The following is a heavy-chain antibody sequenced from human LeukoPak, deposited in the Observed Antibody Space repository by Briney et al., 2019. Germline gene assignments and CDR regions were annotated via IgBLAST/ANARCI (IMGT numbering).Heavy chain of an antibody. D-gene: IGHD5-24*01. Sequence: SETLSLTCTVSGGSISSSSYYWGWIRQPPGKGLEWIGYIYYSGSTNYNPSLKSRATISVDTSKNQFSLKLSSVTAADTAVYYCARVDVEMAEFDYWGQGTLVIVSS. V-gene: IGHV4-61*05. CDR2: IYYSGST. CDR3: ARVDVEMAEFDY. CDR1: GGSISSSSYY. J-gene: IGHJ4*02.